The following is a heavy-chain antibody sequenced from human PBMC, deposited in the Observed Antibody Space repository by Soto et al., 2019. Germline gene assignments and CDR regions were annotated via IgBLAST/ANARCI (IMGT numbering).Heavy chain of an antibody. CDR2: IYHSGST. CDR1: GGSISSGGYS. CDR3: ARAYYDFWSGYFSYFDY. Sequence: ASETLSLTCAVSGGSISSGGYSWSWIRQPPGKGLEWIGYIYHSGSTYYNPSLKSRVTISVDRSKNQFSLKLSSVTAADTAVYYCARAYYDFWSGYFSYFDYWGQGTLVTVSS. J-gene: IGHJ4*02. V-gene: IGHV4-30-2*01. D-gene: IGHD3-3*01.